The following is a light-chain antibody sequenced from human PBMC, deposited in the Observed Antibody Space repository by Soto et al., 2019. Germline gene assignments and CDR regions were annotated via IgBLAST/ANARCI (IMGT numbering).Light chain of an antibody. Sequence: QSALTQPPSASGSPGQSVTISCTGTTSDVGAYNSVSWYQQHPGRAPKLLIYEVTKRPSGVPDRFSGSKSGNTASLTVSGLQAEDEADYYCNSYAGSNNLVFGGGTKVTVL. CDR3: NSYAGSNNLV. CDR2: EVT. J-gene: IGLJ2*01. CDR1: TSDVGAYNS. V-gene: IGLV2-8*01.